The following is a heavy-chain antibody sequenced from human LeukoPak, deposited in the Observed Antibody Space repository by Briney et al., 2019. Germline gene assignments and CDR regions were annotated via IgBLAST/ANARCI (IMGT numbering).Heavy chain of an antibody. CDR1: GFTVSRNY. CDR3: ARVGSGWITFDY. D-gene: IGHD6-19*01. Sequence: GGSLRLSCAASGFTVSRNYMSWVRQAPGKGLEWVSVIYSGGSTYYADSVKGRFTISRDNSKNTLYLQMNSLRAEDTAVYYCARVGSGWITFDYWGQGTLVTVSS. J-gene: IGHJ4*02. CDR2: IYSGGST. V-gene: IGHV3-53*01.